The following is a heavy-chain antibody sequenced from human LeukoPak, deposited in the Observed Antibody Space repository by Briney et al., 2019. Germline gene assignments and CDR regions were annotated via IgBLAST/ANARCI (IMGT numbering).Heavy chain of an antibody. Sequence: PGGSLRLSCAASGFTFSSYSMNWVRQAPGKGLEWVSSISSSSSYIYYADSVKGRFTISRDNAKNSLYLQMNSLRAEDTAVYYCAGDISVVVPAAPVSLYYYGMDVWGQGTTVTVSS. CDR3: AGDISVVVPAAPVSLYYYGMDV. D-gene: IGHD2-2*01. V-gene: IGHV3-21*01. J-gene: IGHJ6*02. CDR2: ISSSSSYI. CDR1: GFTFSSYS.